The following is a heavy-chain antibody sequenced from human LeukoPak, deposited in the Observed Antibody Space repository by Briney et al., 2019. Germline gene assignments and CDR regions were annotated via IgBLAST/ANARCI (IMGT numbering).Heavy chain of an antibody. V-gene: IGHV4-34*01. J-gene: IGHJ5*02. Sequence: SETLSLTCAVYGGSLSGYYWSWIRQPPGKGLEWIGEINHSGSTNYNPSLKSRVTISVDTSKNQFSLKLSSVTAADTAVYYCARGGRSITMVRGVIITRWFDPWGQGTLVTVSS. CDR3: ARGGRSITMVRGVIITRWFDP. CDR2: INHSGST. CDR1: GGSLSGYY. D-gene: IGHD3-10*01.